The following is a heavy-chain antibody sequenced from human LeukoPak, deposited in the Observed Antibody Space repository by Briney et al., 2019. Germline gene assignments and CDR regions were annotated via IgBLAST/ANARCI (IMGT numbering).Heavy chain of an antibody. J-gene: IGHJ4*02. CDR3: AREATAGGDDY. CDR1: GFTVSSNY. D-gene: IGHD5-18*01. V-gene: IGHV3-53*01. CDR2: IYSGGST. Sequence: PGGSLRLSCAASGFTVSSNYMSWVRQAPGKGLEWVSVIYSGGSTYYADFVKGRFTISRDNSKNTLYLQMNSLRAEDTAVYYCAREATAGGDDYWGQGTLVTVSS.